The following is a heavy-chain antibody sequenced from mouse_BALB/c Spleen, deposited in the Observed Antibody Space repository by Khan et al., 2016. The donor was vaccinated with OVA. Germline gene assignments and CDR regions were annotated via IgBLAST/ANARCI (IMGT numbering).Heavy chain of an antibody. CDR3: TRWSYWFAY. D-gene: IGHD2-12*01. J-gene: IGHJ3*01. V-gene: IGHV1S22*01. CDR1: GYTFTSYW. Sequence: LQQSGSELVRPGASVKLSCKASGYTFTSYWMHWVKQRPGQGLEWIRDIYPGSGSTNYDEKFKSKATLTVDTSSSTAYMQLSSLTSEDSAVYYCTRWSYWFAYWGQGTLVTVSA. CDR2: IYPGSGST.